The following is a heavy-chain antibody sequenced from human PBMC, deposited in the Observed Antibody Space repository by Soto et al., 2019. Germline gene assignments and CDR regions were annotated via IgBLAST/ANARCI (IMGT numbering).Heavy chain of an antibody. CDR3: AKGLGDCSYSYYYPMDV. Sequence: EVQLLESGGGLVQPGGSLRLSCAASGFTFSTFAMNWVRQAPGKGLEWVSGITGSGGSTYYADSVKGRFTISRDNSENTLYLQMNSLRAEDTAAYYCAKGLGDCSYSYYYPMDVWGQGTTVTVSS. J-gene: IGHJ6*02. D-gene: IGHD2-21*02. CDR1: GFTFSTFA. CDR2: ITGSGGST. V-gene: IGHV3-23*01.